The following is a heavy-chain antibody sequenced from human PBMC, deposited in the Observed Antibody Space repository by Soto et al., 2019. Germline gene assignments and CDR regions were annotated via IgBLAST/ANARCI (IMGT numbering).Heavy chain of an antibody. J-gene: IGHJ6*01. CDR2: IWYDGISK. CDR1: GFTFSSYC. Sequence: PGGSLRLSCAASGFTFSSYCIHWVRQAPGKGLEWVAGIWYDGISKYYADSVKGRFTISRDNSKNTLYLQMNSLRAEDTAVYYCGRALIGLTDYGAGNGMEVVGQGSTVTVS. D-gene: IGHD3-10*01. CDR3: GRALIGLTDYGAGNGMEV. V-gene: IGHV3-33*01.